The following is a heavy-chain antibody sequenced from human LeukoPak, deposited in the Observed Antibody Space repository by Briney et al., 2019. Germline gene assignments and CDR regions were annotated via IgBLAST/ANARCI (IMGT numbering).Heavy chain of an antibody. CDR1: GFTFRSYA. D-gene: IGHD2-15*01. V-gene: IGHV3-30*02. CDR2: IQSDTSNK. J-gene: IGHJ3*02. Sequence: PGGSLRLSCAASGFTFRSYAMHWVRQAPGKGLEWVAFIQSDTSNKYYADSVQGRFTIPRDNSKDTLYLQMNSLRAEDTAVYYCARDREDIVVVVAATPGDLDIWGQGTMVTVSS. CDR3: ARDREDIVVVVAATPGDLDI.